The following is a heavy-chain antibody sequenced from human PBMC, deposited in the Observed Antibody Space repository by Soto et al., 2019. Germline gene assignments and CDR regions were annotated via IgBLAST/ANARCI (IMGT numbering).Heavy chain of an antibody. D-gene: IGHD3-16*01. Sequence: SETLSLTCAVYGGSFSGYYWSWIRQPPGKGLEWVGEINHSGSTNYNPSLKSRVTISVDTSKNQFSLKLSSVTAADTAVYNCARALRFINYYYYGMDVWGQGTTVTVSS. V-gene: IGHV4-34*01. CDR2: INHSGST. CDR1: GGSFSGYY. J-gene: IGHJ6*02. CDR3: ARALRFINYYYYGMDV.